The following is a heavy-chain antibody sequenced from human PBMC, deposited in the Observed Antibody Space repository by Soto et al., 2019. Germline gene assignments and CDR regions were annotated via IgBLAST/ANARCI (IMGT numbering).Heavy chain of an antibody. CDR1: GFTFSSYA. CDR2: ISGSGGST. Sequence: EVQLLESGGGLVQPGGSLRLSCAASGFTFSSYAMSWGRQAPGKVLEWVSAISGSGGSTYYADSVKGRFTISRDNSKNRLYLQMNSLRAEDTAVYYGAKVGATSARVLTLAYWGQGTLVTVSS. J-gene: IGHJ4*02. V-gene: IGHV3-23*01. D-gene: IGHD2-8*01. CDR3: AKVGATSARVLTLAY.